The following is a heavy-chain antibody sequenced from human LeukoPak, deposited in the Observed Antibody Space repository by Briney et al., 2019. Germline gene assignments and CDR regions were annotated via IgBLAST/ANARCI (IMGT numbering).Heavy chain of an antibody. CDR2: ISYDGSNK. D-gene: IGHD5-12*01. CDR3: ARTKGPEVATFNY. CDR1: GFTFSSYA. J-gene: IGHJ4*02. Sequence: GGSLRLSCAASGFTFSSYAMHWVRQAPGKGLEWVAVISYDGSNKYYADSVKGRFTISRDNSKNTLYLQMNSLRAEDTAVYYCARTKGPEVATFNYWGQGTLVTVSS. V-gene: IGHV3-30-3*01.